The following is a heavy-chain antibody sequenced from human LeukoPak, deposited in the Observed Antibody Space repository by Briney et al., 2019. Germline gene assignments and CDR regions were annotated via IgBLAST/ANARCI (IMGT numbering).Heavy chain of an antibody. CDR3: ARGTTIFGVVIDY. CDR2: IYYSGST. CDR1: GGSISSYY. Sequence: PSETLSLTCTVSGGSISSYYWSWIRQPPGKGREWIGYIYYSGSTNYNPSLKSRVTISVDTSKNQFSLKLSSVTAADTAVYYCARGTTIFGVVIDYWGQGTLVTVSS. D-gene: IGHD3-3*01. J-gene: IGHJ4*02. V-gene: IGHV4-59*01.